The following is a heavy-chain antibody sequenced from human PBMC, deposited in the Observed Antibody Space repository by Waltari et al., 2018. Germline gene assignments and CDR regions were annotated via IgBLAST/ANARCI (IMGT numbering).Heavy chain of an antibody. CDR3: AKANAGPFDY. CDR2: ISGNSGSI. Sequence: EVQLVESGGGLVQPGRSLRLSCAASGFTFDDYAMHWVRQAPGKGLEWFSGISGNSGSIGYADSVKGRFTISRDNAKNSLYLRMNSLRAEDTALYYCAKANAGPFDYWGQGTLVTVSS. D-gene: IGHD6-13*01. CDR1: GFTFDDYA. J-gene: IGHJ4*02. V-gene: IGHV3-9*01.